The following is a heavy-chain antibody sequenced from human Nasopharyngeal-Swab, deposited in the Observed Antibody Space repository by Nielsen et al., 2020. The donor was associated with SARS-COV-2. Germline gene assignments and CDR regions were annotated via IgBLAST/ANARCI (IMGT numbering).Heavy chain of an antibody. J-gene: IGHJ4*02. Sequence: SETLSLTCAVYGSSFSVYDWSWIPQPPGKGLEGIGEIKHSGRTKHNPSLKSRVTLSLDTSKNQFSLKLSSVTAADTAVYYCARRVTSFTMIVVVMTGGISYFDYWSQGILVTVSS. CDR2: IKHSGRT. V-gene: IGHV4-34*01. D-gene: IGHD3-22*01. CDR1: GSSFSVYD. CDR3: ARRVTSFTMIVVVMTGGISYFDY.